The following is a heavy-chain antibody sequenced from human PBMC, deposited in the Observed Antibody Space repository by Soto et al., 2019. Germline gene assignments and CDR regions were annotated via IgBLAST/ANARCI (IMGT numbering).Heavy chain of an antibody. D-gene: IGHD3-3*01. CDR3: GKGKELGVVRYGLDA. V-gene: IGHV3-74*01. CDR2: FGGDENYT. CDR1: GFSVKRYW. Sequence: GGSLRLSCGASGFSVKRYWMHWVRQAPGKGLVWLSRFGGDENYTDYADSVRGRFTISRDIAKNTIYLQMNSLRAEDTAVYYCGKGKELGVVRYGLDAWGQGTTVTISS. J-gene: IGHJ6*02.